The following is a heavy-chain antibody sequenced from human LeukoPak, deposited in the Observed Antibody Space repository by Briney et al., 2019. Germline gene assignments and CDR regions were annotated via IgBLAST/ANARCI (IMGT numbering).Heavy chain of an antibody. CDR2: IKQDASEK. V-gene: IGHV3-7*03. CDR1: GFTFSSFW. Sequence: GGSLSLSCAPSGFTFSSFWMSWVRQAPGKGLEWVANIKQDASEKYYVDSVKGRFTISRDNAKNSLYLQMNSLRAEDTAVYYCARKAYGLDVWGKGTTVTVSS. CDR3: ARKAYGLDV. J-gene: IGHJ6*04.